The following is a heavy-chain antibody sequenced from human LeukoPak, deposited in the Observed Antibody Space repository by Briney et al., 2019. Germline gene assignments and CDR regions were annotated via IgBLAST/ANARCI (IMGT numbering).Heavy chain of an antibody. Sequence: GGSLRLSCAASGFTFSSYEMNWVRQAPGKGLEWVSYISSSGSTIYYADSVKGRFTISRDNAKNSLYLQMNSLRAEDTAVYYCARYSGTYYYFDYWGQGTLVTVSS. CDR1: GFTFSSYE. CDR3: ARYSGTYYYFDY. CDR2: ISSSGSTI. D-gene: IGHD1-26*01. J-gene: IGHJ4*02. V-gene: IGHV3-48*03.